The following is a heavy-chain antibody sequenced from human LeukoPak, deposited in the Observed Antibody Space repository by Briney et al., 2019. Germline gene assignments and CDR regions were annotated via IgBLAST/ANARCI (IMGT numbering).Heavy chain of an antibody. V-gene: IGHV3-48*03. J-gene: IGHJ4*02. CDR2: ISSSGSAI. CDR1: VFTFCIYE. Sequence: GGSLRLSSAASVFTFCIYEMNWVREAPGKGLERVSYISSSGSAIYSADSVKGGFTIPRDNAKHSLYLQINSLRAEDTAVYYSARGGINGHSGDYWGQGTLVTVSS. CDR3: ARGGINGHSGDY. D-gene: IGHD1-20*01.